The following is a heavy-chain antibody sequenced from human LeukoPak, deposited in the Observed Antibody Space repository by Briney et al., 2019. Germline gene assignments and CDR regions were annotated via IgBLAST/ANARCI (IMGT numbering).Heavy chain of an antibody. V-gene: IGHV1-46*01. CDR3: ARSPGRAMIVVVTPFDY. CDR1: GYTFTSYY. CDR2: INPSGGST. Sequence: ASVKASCKASGYTFTSYYMHWVRQAPGQGLEWMGIINPSGGSTSYAQKFQGRVTMTRDMSTSTVYMELSSLRSEDTAVYYCARSPGRAMIVVVTPFDYWGQGTLVTVSS. D-gene: IGHD3-22*01. J-gene: IGHJ4*02.